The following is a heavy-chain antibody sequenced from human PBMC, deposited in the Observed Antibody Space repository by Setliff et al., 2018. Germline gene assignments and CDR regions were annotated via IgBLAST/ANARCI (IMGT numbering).Heavy chain of an antibody. J-gene: IGHJ5*02. V-gene: IGHV4-61*02. CDR1: GDSICSGSYH. Sequence: SETLSLTCTVSGDSICSGSYHWSWIRKPAGKGLEWIGRIHPSGSTNYNPSLKSRVTISVDTSKNQFSLKVSSVTAADTAVYYCARTTGSTHNWLDPWGPGTLVTVSS. D-gene: IGHD1-1*01. CDR3: ARTTGSTHNWLDP. CDR2: IHPSGST.